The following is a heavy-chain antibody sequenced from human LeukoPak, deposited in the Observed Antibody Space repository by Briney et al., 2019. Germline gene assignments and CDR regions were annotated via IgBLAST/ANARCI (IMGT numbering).Heavy chain of an antibody. D-gene: IGHD1-26*01. CDR1: GFTSSNYW. V-gene: IGHV3-74*01. Sequence: GGSLRLSCAASGFTSSNYWMHWVRQAPGKGLVWVSRIDSDGSSTSYADSVKGRFTISRDNSKNTLYLQMNSLRAEDTAVYYCARVEGATPFDYWGQGTLVTVSS. CDR2: IDSDGSST. J-gene: IGHJ4*02. CDR3: ARVEGATPFDY.